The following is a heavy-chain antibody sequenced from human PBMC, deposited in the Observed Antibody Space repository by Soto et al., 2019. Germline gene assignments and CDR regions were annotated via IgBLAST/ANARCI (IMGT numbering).Heavy chain of an antibody. CDR3: AKIYYDSSGYGDDY. D-gene: IGHD3-22*01. J-gene: IGHJ4*02. Sequence: QVQLVESGGGVVQPGRSLRLSCAASGFTFSSYGMHWVRQAPGKGLEWVAVISYDGSNKYYADSVKGRFTISRDNSKNTLYLQMNSLRAEDTAVYYCAKIYYDSSGYGDDYWGQGTLVTVSS. V-gene: IGHV3-30*18. CDR1: GFTFSSYG. CDR2: ISYDGSNK.